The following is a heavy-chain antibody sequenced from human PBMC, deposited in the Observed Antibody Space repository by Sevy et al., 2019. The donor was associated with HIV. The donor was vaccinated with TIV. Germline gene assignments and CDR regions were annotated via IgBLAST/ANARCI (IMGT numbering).Heavy chain of an antibody. CDR1: GYRLSELS. Sequence: ASVKVSCKISGYRLSELSMHWVRQAPGKGLEWMGRFDPEDGEIIYAQKFQGRVTVTEDTSTDTAYMELSRLRSEDTAVYYCATGREYNDESSGYFDYWGPGTLVTVSS. D-gene: IGHD3-22*01. CDR3: ATGREYNDESSGYFDY. J-gene: IGHJ4*02. CDR2: FDPEDGEI. V-gene: IGHV1-24*01.